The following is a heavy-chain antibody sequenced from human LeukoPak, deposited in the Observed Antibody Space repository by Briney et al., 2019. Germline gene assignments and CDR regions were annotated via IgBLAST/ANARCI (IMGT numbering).Heavy chain of an antibody. CDR1: GGSISSYY. CDR2: IYYSGST. D-gene: IGHD4-17*01. CDR3: ALRTVTPYYFDY. Sequence: SSETLSLTCTVSGGSISSYYWSWIRQPPGKGLEWIGYIYYSGSTNYNPSLESRVTISVDTSKNQFSLKLSSVTAADTAVYYCALRTVTPYYFDYWGQGTLVTVSS. J-gene: IGHJ4*02. V-gene: IGHV4-59*01.